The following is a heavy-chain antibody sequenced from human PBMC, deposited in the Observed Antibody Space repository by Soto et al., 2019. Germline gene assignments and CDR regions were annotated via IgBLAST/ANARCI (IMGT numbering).Heavy chain of an antibody. CDR1: GFTFDDYA. D-gene: IGHD2-2*01. Sequence: EVQLVESGGGLVQPGRSLRLSCAASGFTFDDYAMHWVRQAPGKGLEWVSGISWNSGSIGYADSVKGRFTISRDNAKNSLYLQMNSLTAEDTALYYCAKPYCSSTSCYVYFDYWGQGTLVTVSS. V-gene: IGHV3-9*01. CDR3: AKPYCSSTSCYVYFDY. CDR2: ISWNSGSI. J-gene: IGHJ4*02.